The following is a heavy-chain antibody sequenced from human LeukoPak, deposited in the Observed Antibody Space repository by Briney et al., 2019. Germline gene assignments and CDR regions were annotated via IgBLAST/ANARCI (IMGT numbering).Heavy chain of an antibody. Sequence: ASVKVSCKASGYTFTSYGISWVRQAPGRGLEWMGWISAYNGNTNYAHKLQGRVTMTTDTSTSTAYMELRSLRSDDTAVYYCARDRCSSTSCYGPGGYWGQGTLVTVSS. D-gene: IGHD2-2*01. CDR3: ARDRCSSTSCYGPGGY. J-gene: IGHJ4*02. CDR2: ISAYNGNT. V-gene: IGHV1-18*01. CDR1: GYTFTSYG.